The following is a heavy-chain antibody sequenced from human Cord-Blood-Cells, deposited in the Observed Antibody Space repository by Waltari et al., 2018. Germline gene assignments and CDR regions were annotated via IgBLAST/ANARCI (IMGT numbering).Heavy chain of an antibody. CDR2: IYYSGST. Sequence: QVQLQESGPGLVKPSQTLSLTCTVSGGSISSGGYYWSWIRPHPGKGLEWIGYIYYSGSTYYNPSLKSRVTISVDTSKNQFSLKLSSVTAADTAVYYCARVRNYDILTGYMYYFDYWGQGTLVTVSS. J-gene: IGHJ4*02. V-gene: IGHV4-31*03. CDR3: ARVRNYDILTGYMYYFDY. CDR1: GGSISSGGYY. D-gene: IGHD3-9*01.